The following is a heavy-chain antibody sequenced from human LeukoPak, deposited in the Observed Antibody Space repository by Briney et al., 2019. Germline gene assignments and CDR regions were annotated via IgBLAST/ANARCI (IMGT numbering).Heavy chain of an antibody. D-gene: IGHD3-22*01. CDR2: IIPIFGTA. J-gene: IGHJ4*02. V-gene: IGHV1-69*06. CDR3: AIDRDYYDSSGYWDY. CDR1: GYTFTSYY. Sequence: ASVKVSCKASGYTFTSYYTHWVRQAPGQGLEWMGGIIPIFGTANYAQKFQGRVTITADKSTSTVYMELSSLRSEDTAVYYCAIDRDYYDSSGYWDYWGQGTLVTVSS.